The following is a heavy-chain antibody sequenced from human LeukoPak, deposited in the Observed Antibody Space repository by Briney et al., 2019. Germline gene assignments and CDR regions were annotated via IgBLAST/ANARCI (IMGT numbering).Heavy chain of an antibody. J-gene: IGHJ4*02. V-gene: IGHV4-31*03. CDR1: GGSISSGGYY. CDR2: IYYSGST. CDR3: ARERLHYYDSSGYYLYFDY. Sequence: SETLSLTCTVSGGSISSGGYYWSGIRQHPGKGLEWIGYIYYSGSTYYNPSLKSRVTISVDTSKNQFSLKLSSVTAADTAVYYCARERLHYYDSSGYYLYFDYWGQGTLVTVSS. D-gene: IGHD3-22*01.